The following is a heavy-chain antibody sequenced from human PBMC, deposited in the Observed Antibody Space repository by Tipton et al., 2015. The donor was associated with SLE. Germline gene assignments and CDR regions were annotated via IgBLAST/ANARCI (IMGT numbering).Heavy chain of an antibody. Sequence: TLSLTCTVSGGSISSSSYYWGWIRQPPGKGLDYIGTMYYSGGTYYNPSLRSRVTISVDTSKNQFSLKLSSVTAADTAVYYCASGYYYDSSGPYYMDVWGKGTTVTVSS. CDR1: GGSISSSSYY. CDR3: ASGYYYDSSGPYYMDV. CDR2: MYYSGGT. V-gene: IGHV4-39*07. J-gene: IGHJ6*03. D-gene: IGHD3-22*01.